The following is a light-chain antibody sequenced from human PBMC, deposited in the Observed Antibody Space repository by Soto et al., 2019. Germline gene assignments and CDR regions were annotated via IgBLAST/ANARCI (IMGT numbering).Light chain of an antibody. CDR1: QSLLYSNGYNY. CDR3: MQGLQDLT. CDR2: LGS. J-gene: IGKJ5*01. V-gene: IGKV2-28*01. Sequence: IVMTQSPLSLPVTPGEPASISCRSSQSLLYSNGYNYLDWYLQRPGQSTQXRIYLGSNRAPGVPDRLSGSGSGTDLTLKISRLETEDVGVYYCMQGLQDLTFGQGTRLYIK.